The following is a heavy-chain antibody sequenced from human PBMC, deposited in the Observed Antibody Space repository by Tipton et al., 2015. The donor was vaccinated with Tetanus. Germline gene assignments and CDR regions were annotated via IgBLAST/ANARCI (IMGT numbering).Heavy chain of an antibody. CDR1: GGSITSYY. CDR3: ARGLDQFKSGNL. CDR2: IYDSYDSGST. J-gene: IGHJ4*02. Sequence: TLSLTCTVSGGSITSYYWTWIRQPPGKGLEWIGYIYDSYDSGSTKYNPSLKSRVTISVNTSKNQFSLRLTSVTAADTAVYYCARGLDQFKSGNLWGQGTLVTVSS. V-gene: IGHV4-59*01. D-gene: IGHD1-26*01.